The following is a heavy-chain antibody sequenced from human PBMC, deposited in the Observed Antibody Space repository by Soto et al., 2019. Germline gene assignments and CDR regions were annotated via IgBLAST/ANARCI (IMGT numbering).Heavy chain of an antibody. V-gene: IGHV1-69*13. CDR1: GCTFSNYA. D-gene: IGHD6-13*01. CDR3: ARGRDMEAAVAKSEEYYGMDV. J-gene: IGHJ6*02. CDR2: IIPIFGTP. Sequence: SVKVSCKASGCTFSNYAISWVRQAPGQGPEWMGGIIPIFGTPNYAQKFQARLTITADESTSTAYMELSSLRSEDTAVYYCARGRDMEAAVAKSEEYYGMDVWGQGTTVTVSS.